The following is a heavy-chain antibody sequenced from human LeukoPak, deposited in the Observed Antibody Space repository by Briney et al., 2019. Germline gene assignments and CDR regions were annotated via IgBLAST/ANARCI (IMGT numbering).Heavy chain of an antibody. Sequence: PGGSLRLSYAASGFTFSSYWMSWVRQAPGKGLEWVANIKQDGSEKFYVDSVKGRFTISRDNAKNSLFLQMNSLRAEDTAVYYCARDKYLSVVPVTGVFDSWGQGTLVTVSS. D-gene: IGHD2-2*01. CDR1: GFTFSSYW. J-gene: IGHJ4*02. CDR3: ARDKYLSVVPVTGVFDS. V-gene: IGHV3-7*01. CDR2: IKQDGSEK.